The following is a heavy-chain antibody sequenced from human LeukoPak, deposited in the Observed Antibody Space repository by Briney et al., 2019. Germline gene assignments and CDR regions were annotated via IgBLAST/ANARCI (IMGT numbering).Heavy chain of an antibody. Sequence: ASVKVSCKASRGTFSSYAISWVRQAPGQGLEWMGGIIPIFGTANYAQKFQGRVTITADESTSTAYMELSSLRSEDTAVYYCARDSTEWEPGHKDAFDIWGQGTMVTVSS. J-gene: IGHJ3*02. CDR1: RGTFSSYA. CDR3: ARDSTEWEPGHKDAFDI. CDR2: IIPIFGTA. V-gene: IGHV1-69*13. D-gene: IGHD1-26*01.